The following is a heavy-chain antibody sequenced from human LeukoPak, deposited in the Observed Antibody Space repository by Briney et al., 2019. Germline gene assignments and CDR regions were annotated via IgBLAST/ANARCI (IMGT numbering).Heavy chain of an antibody. CDR1: GYTFTSYG. CDR3: ARKGSSGYYYVSHWFDP. D-gene: IGHD3-22*01. V-gene: IGHV1-18*04. CDR2: ISAYNGNT. J-gene: IGHJ5*02. Sequence: ASVKVSCKASGYTFTSYGISWVRQAPGQGLEWMGWISAYNGNTNYAQKLQGRVTMTTDTSTSTAYMELRSLRSDDTAVYYCARKGSSGYYYVSHWFDPWGQGTLVTVSS.